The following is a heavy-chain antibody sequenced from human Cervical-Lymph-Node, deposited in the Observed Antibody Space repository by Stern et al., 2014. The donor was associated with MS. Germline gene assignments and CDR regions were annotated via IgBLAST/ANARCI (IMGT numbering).Heavy chain of an antibody. J-gene: IGHJ4*02. V-gene: IGHV4-59*01. D-gene: IGHD2-15*01. CDR2: IYYTGSF. CDR3: AREGEYCSGSRCYPFLDY. CDR1: VGSPRSSY. Sequence: LQLKELGPGLVKPSEAPSLSCTVFVGSPRSSYWNWIQQVLGKGLEWIGVIYYTGSFNYNPSLSSRVAMSVDTSKNQFSLTVSSVTAADTAVYYCAREGEYCSGSRCYPFLDYWGQGTLVTVSS.